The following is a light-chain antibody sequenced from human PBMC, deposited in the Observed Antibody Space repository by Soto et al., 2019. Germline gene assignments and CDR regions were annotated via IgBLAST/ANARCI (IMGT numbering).Light chain of an antibody. CDR1: QRISSW. V-gene: IGKV1-5*03. CDR2: KAS. Sequence: DLQMTQSPSTLSASVGDRVTITCRARQRISSWLAWSQQKPGKAPKLLIYKASSLESGAPSRFSGSGSGTGCTLTMSGMQPGGFATYYCRQHNRYPWTFGQGTKVEMK. CDR3: RQHNRYPWT. J-gene: IGKJ1*01.